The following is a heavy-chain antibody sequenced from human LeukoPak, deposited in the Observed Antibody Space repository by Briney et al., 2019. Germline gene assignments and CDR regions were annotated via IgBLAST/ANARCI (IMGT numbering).Heavy chain of an antibody. D-gene: IGHD2-15*01. CDR2: IYYSGST. V-gene: IGHV4-39*01. CDR3: ALQDMAGFDY. J-gene: IGHJ4*02. Sequence: SETLSLTRIVSRGSISSSSYYWGWIRQPPGKGLEWIESIYYSGSTYYNPSLKSRVTISVDTSKNQFSLKLSSVTAADTAVYYCALQDMAGFDYWGQGTLVTVSS. CDR1: RGSISSSSYY.